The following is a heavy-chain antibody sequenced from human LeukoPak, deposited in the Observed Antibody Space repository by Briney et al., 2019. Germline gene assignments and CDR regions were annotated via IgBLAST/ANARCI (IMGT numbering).Heavy chain of an antibody. CDR2: ISAYNGNT. V-gene: IGHV1-18*01. Sequence: ASVKVSCKASGYTFTSYGISWVRQAPGQGLEWMGWISAYNGNTNYAQKLQGRVTITRNNSISTAYMELSSLRSEDTAVYYCARDLRIAAAGGYWFDPWGQGTLVTVSS. CDR3: ARDLRIAAAGGYWFDP. D-gene: IGHD6-13*01. J-gene: IGHJ5*02. CDR1: GYTFTSYG.